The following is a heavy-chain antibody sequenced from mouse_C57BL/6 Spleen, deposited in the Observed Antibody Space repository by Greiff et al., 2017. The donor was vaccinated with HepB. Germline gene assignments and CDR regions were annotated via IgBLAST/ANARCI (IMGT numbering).Heavy chain of an antibody. V-gene: IGHV1-50*01. D-gene: IGHD3-1*01. CDR1: GYTFTSYW. J-gene: IGHJ3*01. CDR2: IDPSDSYT. Sequence: QVQLQQPGAELVKPGASVKLSCKASGYTFTSYWMQWVKQRPGQGLEWIGEIDPSDSYTNYNQKFKGKATLTVDTSSSTAYMQHSSLTSEDSAVYYCARRGTRTWFAYWGQGTLVTVSA. CDR3: ARRGTRTWFAY.